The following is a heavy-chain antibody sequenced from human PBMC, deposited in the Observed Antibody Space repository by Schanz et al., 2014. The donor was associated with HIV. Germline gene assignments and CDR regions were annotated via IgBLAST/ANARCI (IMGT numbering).Heavy chain of an antibody. CDR1: GFTFNSYG. Sequence: QVQLVESGGGVVQPGRSLRVSCAASGFTFNSYGMHWVRQAPGKGLEWVAVISYDGRNKKFANSVKGRFTISRDNSKNTVYLQAKSLRPEDTAVYYCAKDRNHYDSRYRGKGNYYYYYGMDVWGQGTTVTVSS. CDR2: ISYDGRNK. J-gene: IGHJ6*02. CDR3: AKDRNHYDSRYRGKGNYYYYYGMDV. V-gene: IGHV3-30*18. D-gene: IGHD3-22*01.